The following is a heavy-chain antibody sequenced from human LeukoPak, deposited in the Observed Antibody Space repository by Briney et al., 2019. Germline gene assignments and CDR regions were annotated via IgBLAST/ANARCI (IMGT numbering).Heavy chain of an antibody. CDR1: GYTFTGYY. CDR2: INPNSGGT. Sequence: GASVKVSCKASGYTFTGYYMHWVRQAPGQGLEWMGWINPNSGGTNYAQKFQGRVTMTRDTSIGTAYMELSRLRSDDTAVYYCAREKRSSTSFDAFDIWGQGTMVTVSS. D-gene: IGHD2-2*01. J-gene: IGHJ3*02. V-gene: IGHV1-2*02. CDR3: AREKRSSTSFDAFDI.